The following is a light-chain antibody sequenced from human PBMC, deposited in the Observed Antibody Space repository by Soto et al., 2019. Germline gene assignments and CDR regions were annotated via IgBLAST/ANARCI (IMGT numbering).Light chain of an antibody. V-gene: IGLV1-40*01. CDR1: SSNIGAGYD. J-gene: IGLJ2*01. Sequence: QSVLTQSPSVSGAPGQXXTISCTGSSSNIGAGYDVHWYQQLPGTAPKLLIYGNSNRPSGVPDRFSGSKSGTSASLAITGLQAEDEADYYCQSYDSSLSGYVVFGGGTKLTVL. CDR2: GNS. CDR3: QSYDSSLSGYVV.